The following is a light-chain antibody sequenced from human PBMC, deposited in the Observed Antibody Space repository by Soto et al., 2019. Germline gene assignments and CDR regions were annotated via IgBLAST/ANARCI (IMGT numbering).Light chain of an antibody. Sequence: EIVLTQSPATLSLSPGDRATLSCRASQSVSRSLASYQQKPGQAPRLLIFDASKRATGIPARFSGSGSATDFTLTISSLQPPDFTTYYCQQRSNSPTITFGQGTRLEIK. CDR3: QQRSNSPTIT. CDR1: QSVSRS. J-gene: IGKJ5*01. V-gene: IGKV3-11*01. CDR2: DAS.